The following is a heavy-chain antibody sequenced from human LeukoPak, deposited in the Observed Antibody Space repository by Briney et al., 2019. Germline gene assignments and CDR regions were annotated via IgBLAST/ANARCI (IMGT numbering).Heavy chain of an antibody. CDR1: GGSFSGYY. Sequence: PSETLSLTCAVYGGSFSGYYWSWIRQPPGKGLEWIGEINHSGSTNYSPSLKSRVTISVDTSKNQFSLKLSSVTAADTAVYYCASSFFSSSWYWFDPWGQGTLVTVSS. D-gene: IGHD6-13*01. CDR2: INHSGST. V-gene: IGHV4-34*01. J-gene: IGHJ5*02. CDR3: ASSFFSSSWYWFDP.